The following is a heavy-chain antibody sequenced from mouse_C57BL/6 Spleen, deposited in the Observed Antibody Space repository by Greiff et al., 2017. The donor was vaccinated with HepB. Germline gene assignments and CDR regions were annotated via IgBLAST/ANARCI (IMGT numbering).Heavy chain of an antibody. D-gene: IGHD2-4*01. CDR2: ISSGGSYT. CDR1: GFTFSSYG. Sequence: EVQRVESGGDLVKPGGSLKLSCAASGFTFSSYGMSWVRQTPDKRLEWVATISSGGSYTYYPDSVKGRFTISRDNAKNTLYLQMSSLKSEDTAMYYCARQAAYYDYDDYWGQGTTLTVSS. CDR3: ARQAAYYDYDDY. J-gene: IGHJ2*01. V-gene: IGHV5-6*01.